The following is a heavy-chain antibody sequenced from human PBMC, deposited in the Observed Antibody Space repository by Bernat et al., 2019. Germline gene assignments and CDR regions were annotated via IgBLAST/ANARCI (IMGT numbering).Heavy chain of an antibody. Sequence: EVQLVESGGGLVQPGGSLRLSCAASGFTFSSYAMSWVRQAPGKGLEWVSAMSGSGGSTYYADTVKGRFTIYRDNSKNTLYLQMNSLGAEDTAVYYCARAIMTPWSPFDIWGQGTMVTVSS. CDR1: GFTFSSYA. V-gene: IGHV3-23*04. D-gene: IGHD3-16*01. J-gene: IGHJ3*02. CDR3: ARAIMTPWSPFDI. CDR2: MSGSGGST.